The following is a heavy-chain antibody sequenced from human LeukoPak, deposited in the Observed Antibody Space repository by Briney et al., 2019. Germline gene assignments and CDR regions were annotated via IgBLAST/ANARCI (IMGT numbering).Heavy chain of an antibody. CDR3: ARSTYYYDSSGYSPDYYYGMDV. D-gene: IGHD3-22*01. CDR2: IGTAGDT. Sequence: GGSLRLSCAASGFTFSSYDMHWVRQDTGKGLEWLSSIGTAGDTYYPGTEKPRFTISRENAKNSLYLQMNSLRAGDTAVYYCARSTYYYDSSGYSPDYYYGMDVWGQGTTVTVSS. J-gene: IGHJ6*02. CDR1: GFTFSSYD. V-gene: IGHV3-13*01.